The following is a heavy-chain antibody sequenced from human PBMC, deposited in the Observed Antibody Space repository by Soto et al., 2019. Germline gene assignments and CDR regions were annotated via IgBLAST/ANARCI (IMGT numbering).Heavy chain of an antibody. CDR2: IIPILGIA. D-gene: IGHD2-21*02. J-gene: IGHJ4*02. CDR3: ARDDGLAYCGGDCYS. Sequence: QVQLVQSGAEVKKPGSSVKVSCKASGGTFSSYTISWVRQAPGQGLEWMGRIIPILGIANNAQKFQGRVTITADKSTSTAYMELRSLRSEDTAVYYCARDDGLAYCGGDCYSWGQGTLVTVSS. CDR1: GGTFSSYT. V-gene: IGHV1-69*02.